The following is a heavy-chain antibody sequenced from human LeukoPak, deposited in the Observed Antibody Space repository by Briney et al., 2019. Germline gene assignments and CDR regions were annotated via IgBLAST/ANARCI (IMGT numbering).Heavy chain of an antibody. CDR1: GGSISSSSYY. CDR3: ARGPVLGRYSSGDY. D-gene: IGHD5-18*01. CDR2: IYYSGST. Sequence: PSETLSLTCTVSGGSISSSSYYWGWIRQPPGKGLEWIGSIYYSGSTYYNPSLKSRVTISVDTSKNQFSLKLSSVTAADTAVYYCARGPVLGRYSSGDYWGQGTLVTVSS. J-gene: IGHJ4*02. V-gene: IGHV4-39*07.